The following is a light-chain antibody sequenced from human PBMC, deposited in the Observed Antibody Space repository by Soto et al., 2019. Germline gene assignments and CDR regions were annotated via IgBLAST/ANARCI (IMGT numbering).Light chain of an antibody. CDR2: DAS. V-gene: IGKV1-5*01. CDR1: QSISSW. J-gene: IGKJ1*01. CDR3: QQYKSPQT. Sequence: DIQMTQSPTTLSSSVGDRVTITCRASQSISSWLAWYQHKPGKAPKLLIYDASSLETGVPPRFSGSGSGTDLTLTISSLQPDDVATYYCQQYKSPQTFGQGTKVEI.